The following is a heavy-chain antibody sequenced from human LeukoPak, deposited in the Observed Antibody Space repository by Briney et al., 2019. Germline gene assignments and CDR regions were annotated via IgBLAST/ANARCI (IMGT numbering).Heavy chain of an antibody. D-gene: IGHD3-22*01. CDR1: GGTFSSYA. CDR3: ARDSNPRNYYDSSGYYYSWDY. V-gene: IGHV1-69*13. J-gene: IGHJ4*02. Sequence: ASVKVSCKASGGTFSSYAISWVRQAPGQGLEWMGGIIPIFGTANYAQKFQGRVTITADESTSTAYMELSSLRSEDTAVYYCARDSNPRNYYDSSGYYYSWDYWGQGTLVTVSS. CDR2: IIPIFGTA.